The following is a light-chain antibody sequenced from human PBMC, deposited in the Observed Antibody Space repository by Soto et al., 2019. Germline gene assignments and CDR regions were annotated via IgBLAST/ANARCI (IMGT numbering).Light chain of an antibody. J-gene: IGKJ4*01. V-gene: IGKV3-20*01. CDR3: QQYDYSLT. CDR1: QSVSSSY. CDR2: AAS. Sequence: EIVLTQSPGTLSLSPGERATLACRASQSVSSSYLAWYQQQPGQAPGLLICAASRTATGIPDRFRGSGSGTDFTLTISRLEPEVFAVYYCQQYDYSLTFGGGTKVEIK.